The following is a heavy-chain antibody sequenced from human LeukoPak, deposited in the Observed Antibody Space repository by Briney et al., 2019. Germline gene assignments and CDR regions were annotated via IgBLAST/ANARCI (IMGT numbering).Heavy chain of an antibody. CDR1: GFTFSIHA. D-gene: IGHD1-26*01. Sequence: PGGSLRLSRAPSGFTFSIHAMTWVCQAPGKGLEWVSTIDRSGERTHYADSVKGRFTISRDNSRNTLYLQMNSLRAEDTAIYYCTKDVQNDVGATDCWGQGTLVTVSS. CDR2: IDRSGERT. CDR3: TKDVQNDVGATDC. V-gene: IGHV3-23*01. J-gene: IGHJ4*02.